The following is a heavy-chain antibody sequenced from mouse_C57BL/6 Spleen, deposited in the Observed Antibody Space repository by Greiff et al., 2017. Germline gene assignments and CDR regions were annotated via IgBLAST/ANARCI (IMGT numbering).Heavy chain of an antibody. Sequence: QVQLQQPGAELVMPGASVKLSCKASGYTFTSYWMHWVKQRPGQGLEWIGAIDPSDSYTNYNQKFKGKSTLTVDKSSSTAYMQLSSLTSEDSAVYCGAIANYASSYNYWGEGTTLTVSS. J-gene: IGHJ2*01. V-gene: IGHV1-69*01. CDR3: AIANYASSYNY. D-gene: IGHD1-1*01. CDR2: IDPSDSYT. CDR1: GYTFTSYW.